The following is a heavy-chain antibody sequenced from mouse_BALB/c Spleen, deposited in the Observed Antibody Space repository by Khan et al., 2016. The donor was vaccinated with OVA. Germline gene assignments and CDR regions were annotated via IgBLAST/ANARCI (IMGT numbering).Heavy chain of an antibody. J-gene: IGHJ3*01. CDR1: GYSFTDYY. V-gene: IGHV1S135*01. Sequence: EVKLVESGPELMKPGASVKISCKASGYSFTDYYIHWVKQSHGQSLEWIGYIDPFNGSTNFNQKFKGTATLTVDKSSSTAYMHLNSLTSEDSAVYYCTRVGTTGWFAYWGQGTLVTVSA. CDR3: TRVGTTGWFAY. D-gene: IGHD2-13*01. CDR2: IDPFNGST.